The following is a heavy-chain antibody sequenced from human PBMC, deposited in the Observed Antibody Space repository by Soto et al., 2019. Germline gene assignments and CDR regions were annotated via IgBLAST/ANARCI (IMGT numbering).Heavy chain of an antibody. CDR2: IYYSGST. D-gene: IGHD6-19*01. CDR3: ASGAVAGEIDY. Sequence: SETLSLTCTVSGSSISSYYWSWIRQPPGKGLEWIGYIYYSGSTNYNPSLKSRVTISVDTSKNQFSLKLSSVTAADTAVYYCASGAVAGEIDYWGQGTLVTVSS. V-gene: IGHV4-59*01. J-gene: IGHJ4*02. CDR1: GSSISSYY.